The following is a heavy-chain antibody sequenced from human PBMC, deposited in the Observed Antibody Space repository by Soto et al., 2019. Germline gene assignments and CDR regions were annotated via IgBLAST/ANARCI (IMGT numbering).Heavy chain of an antibody. CDR2: VSIGGST. D-gene: IGHD2-15*01. CDR1: GFTFSSYA. Sequence: DVQLLESGGGLVQPEGSLRLSCAASGFTFSSYAMGWVRQGPGKGLEWVAVVSIGGSTHYADSVRGRFTISRDNSKNTLSLQMNSLTAEVPAVYFCAKRRGAGGHFDYWGQGALVTVSS. V-gene: IGHV3-23*01. CDR3: AKRRGAGGHFDY. J-gene: IGHJ4*02.